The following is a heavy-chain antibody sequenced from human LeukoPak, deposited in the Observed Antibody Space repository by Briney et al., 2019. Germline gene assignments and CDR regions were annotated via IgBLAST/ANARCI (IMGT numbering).Heavy chain of an antibody. CDR2: ISPTGSTT. Sequence: GGSLRLSCTASGFSFSGHWMHWARQLPGKGLVWVSRISPTGSTTSYADSVKGRLTISRDNAKNSLYLQMNSLRVEDTAVYYCARDRGVVGLYDPWGQGTLVTVSS. J-gene: IGHJ5*02. CDR3: ARDRGVVGLYDP. D-gene: IGHD2-21*01. V-gene: IGHV3-74*01. CDR1: GFSFSGHW.